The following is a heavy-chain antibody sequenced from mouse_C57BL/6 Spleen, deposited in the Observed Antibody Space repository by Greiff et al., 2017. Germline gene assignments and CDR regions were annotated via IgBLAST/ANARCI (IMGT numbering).Heavy chain of an antibody. CDR3: ARERVYDYDDAMDY. CDR1: GYSFTDYN. J-gene: IGHJ4*01. Sequence: VQLQQSGPELVKPGASVKISCKASGYSFTDYNMNWVKQSNGKSLEWIGVINPNYGTTSYNQKFKGKATLTVDQSSSTAYMQLNSLTSEDSAVYDCARERVYDYDDAMDYWGQGTSVTVSS. V-gene: IGHV1-39*01. D-gene: IGHD2-4*01. CDR2: INPNYGTT.